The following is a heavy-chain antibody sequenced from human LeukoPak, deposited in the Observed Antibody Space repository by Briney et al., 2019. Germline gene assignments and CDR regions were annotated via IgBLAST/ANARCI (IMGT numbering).Heavy chain of an antibody. D-gene: IGHD4-17*01. Sequence: SETLSLTCTVSGGSITNYYWSWIRQPAGKGLEWIGRIYPSGSTNCNPSLKSRVTMSVDTSKSQFSLNLMSVTAADTAVYYCTRDTGTTGEVKFDPWGQGTLVTVSS. CDR1: GGSITNYY. J-gene: IGHJ5*02. CDR2: IYPSGST. V-gene: IGHV4-4*07. CDR3: TRDTGTTGEVKFDP.